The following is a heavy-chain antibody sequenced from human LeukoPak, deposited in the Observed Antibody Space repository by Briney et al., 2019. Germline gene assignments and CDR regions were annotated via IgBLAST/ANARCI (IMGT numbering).Heavy chain of an antibody. V-gene: IGHV1-46*01. Sequence: ASVKVSCKASGYTFTSYYMHWVRQAPGQGLEWMGIINPSGGSTSYAQKFQGRVTMTRDTSISTAYMELSRLRSDDTAVYYCARGLRGATNDYWGQGTLVTVSS. CDR3: ARGLRGATNDY. CDR2: INPSGGST. CDR1: GYTFTSYY. D-gene: IGHD1-26*01. J-gene: IGHJ4*02.